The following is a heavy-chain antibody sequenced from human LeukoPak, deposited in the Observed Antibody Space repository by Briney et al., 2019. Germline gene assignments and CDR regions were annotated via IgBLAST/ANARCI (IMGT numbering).Heavy chain of an antibody. CDR2: IYYSGST. J-gene: IGHJ4*02. CDR1: GGSISSGGYY. D-gene: IGHD3-3*01. CDR3: ARAGGFFSPFGY. Sequence: SQTLSLTCTVSGGSISSGGYYWSWIRQHPGKGLEWIGYIYYSGSTYYNPSLKSLVTISVDTSKNQFSLKLSSVTAADTAVYYCARAGGFFSPFGYWGQGTLVTVSS. V-gene: IGHV4-31*01.